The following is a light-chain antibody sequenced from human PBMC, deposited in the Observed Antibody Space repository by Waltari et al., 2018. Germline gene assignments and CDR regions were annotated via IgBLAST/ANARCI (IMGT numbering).Light chain of an antibody. V-gene: IGLV3-1*01. CDR2: QNN. J-gene: IGLJ2*01. CDR3: QAWDSSTAHVV. CDR1: KLGDKY. Sequence: SYELTQPPSVSVSPGQTASITCSGDKLGDKYASWYQQKPGQSPVVVIYQNNKRPSGIPGRFSGSNSGNTATLTISGTQAMDEADYYCQAWDSSTAHVVFGGGTKLTVL.